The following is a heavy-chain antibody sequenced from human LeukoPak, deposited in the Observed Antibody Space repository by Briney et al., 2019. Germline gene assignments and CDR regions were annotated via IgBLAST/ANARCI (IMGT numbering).Heavy chain of an antibody. V-gene: IGHV4-34*01. Sequence: LSLTCAVSGGSFSAYFWRWIRQPPGKGLEWIGDVGHSGSADYNPSLKSRVTISADPSKSQFSLKLSSVTAADTAVYYCAREGGDYGGSSQFWYFDLWGRGTLVTVSS. CDR1: GGSFSAYF. CDR2: VGHSGSA. CDR3: AREGGDYGGSSQFWYFDL. D-gene: IGHD4-23*01. J-gene: IGHJ2*01.